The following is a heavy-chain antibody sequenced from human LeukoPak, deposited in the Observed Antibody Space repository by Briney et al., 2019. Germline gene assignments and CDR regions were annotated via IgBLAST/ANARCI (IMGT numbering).Heavy chain of an antibody. V-gene: IGHV3-48*04. Sequence: SGGSLRLSCAASGFTFSSYSMNWVRQAPGKGLEWVSYISSSSSTIYYADSVKGRFTISRDNAKNSLYLQMNSLRAEDTAVYYCAREGNSGSQDDAFDIWGQGTMVTVSS. CDR2: ISSSSSTI. CDR3: AREGNSGSQDDAFDI. J-gene: IGHJ3*02. D-gene: IGHD1-26*01. CDR1: GFTFSSYS.